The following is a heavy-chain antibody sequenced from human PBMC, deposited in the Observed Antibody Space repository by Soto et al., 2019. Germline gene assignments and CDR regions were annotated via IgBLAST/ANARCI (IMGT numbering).Heavy chain of an antibody. CDR1: GGSFSDYY. V-gene: IGHV4-34*01. Sequence: QVQLQQWGAGLLKPSETLSLTCAVYGGSFSDYYWSWIRQPPGKGLEWIGEINHSGSTNYNPSLKSRVTISVDTSKNQFSLKLSSVTAADTAVYFCVRGDFRTDTGQTGADNWGQGTPVTVSS. CDR2: INHSGST. D-gene: IGHD5-18*01. J-gene: IGHJ4*02. CDR3: VRGDFRTDTGQTGADN.